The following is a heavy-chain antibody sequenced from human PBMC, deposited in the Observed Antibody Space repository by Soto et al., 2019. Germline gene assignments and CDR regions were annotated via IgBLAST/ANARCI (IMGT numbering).Heavy chain of an antibody. CDR1: GNTFTSYG. D-gene: IGHD3-22*01. CDR3: ARERGGYRGMDV. V-gene: IGHV1-18*01. Sequence: QVQLAQSGAEVKKPGASVKVSCKVSGNTFTSYGITWVRQAPGQGLEWMGWISTYNGNTNYAQKLQGRVTMTTDTSTSTAYMELTSLRSDDTAVYFCARERGGYRGMDVWGQGTTVTVSS. J-gene: IGHJ6*02. CDR2: ISTYNGNT.